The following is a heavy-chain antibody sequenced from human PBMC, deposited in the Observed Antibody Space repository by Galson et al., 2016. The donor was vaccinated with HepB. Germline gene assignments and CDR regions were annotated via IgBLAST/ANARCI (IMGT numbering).Heavy chain of an antibody. V-gene: IGHV3-7*03. CDR3: VGDKPSGSYWGSYFDY. Sequence: SLRLSCAASGFTFSTYWMSWVRQAPGKGLEWVAIIKQDGSEKYYVGSVNGQFTISRDNAKNSLYLQMNSLRAEDTAVYFCVGDKPSGSYWGSYFDYWGQGTLVTVSS. CDR1: GFTFSTYW. CDR2: IKQDGSEK. D-gene: IGHD1-26*01. J-gene: IGHJ4*02.